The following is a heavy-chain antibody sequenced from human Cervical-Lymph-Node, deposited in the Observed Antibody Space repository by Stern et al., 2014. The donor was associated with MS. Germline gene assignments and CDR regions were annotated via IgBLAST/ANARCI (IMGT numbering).Heavy chain of an antibody. CDR3: ARISLGSGIDY. CDR1: ENTFTGYY. Sequence: VQLVESGAEVKKPGASVKVTCKTSENTFTGYYIHWVRQAPGQGLEWMGWINPNSVATTYAQRFQDRVSLTSDTSNSLAYMELDRLTSDDTAVYYCARISLGSGIDYWGQGSLVTVSS. J-gene: IGHJ4*02. CDR2: INPNSVAT. D-gene: IGHD1-26*01. V-gene: IGHV1-2*02.